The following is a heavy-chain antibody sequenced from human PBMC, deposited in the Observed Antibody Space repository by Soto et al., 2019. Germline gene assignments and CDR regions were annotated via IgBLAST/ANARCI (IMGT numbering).Heavy chain of an antibody. J-gene: IGHJ4*02. CDR1: GFTFNRHA. CDR3: AKVSSAWYAGFFDL. V-gene: IGHV3-23*01. CDR2: LSDSGGSI. D-gene: IGHD2-8*01. Sequence: PGGSLRLSCTASGFTFNRHAMTWVRQAPGKGLEWVSGLSDSGGSIYYADSVKGRFTISRDNSMNTLYLQMNTLRAEDTAVYYCAKVSSAWYAGFFDLWGQGTQVTVSS.